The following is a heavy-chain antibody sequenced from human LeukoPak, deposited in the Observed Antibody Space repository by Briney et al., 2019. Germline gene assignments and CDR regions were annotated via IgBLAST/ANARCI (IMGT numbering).Heavy chain of an antibody. CDR3: AKGVKHIVVVTTQHYFDY. CDR1: GFPFSSYG. J-gene: IGHJ4*02. D-gene: IGHD2-21*02. CDR2: IRYDGSNK. Sequence: GGSLRLSCAASGFPFSSYGMHWVRQAPGKGLEWVAFIRYDGSNKYYADSVKGRFTISRDNSKNTLYLQMNSLRAEDTAVYYCAKGVKHIVVVTTQHYFDYWGQGTLVTVSS. V-gene: IGHV3-30*02.